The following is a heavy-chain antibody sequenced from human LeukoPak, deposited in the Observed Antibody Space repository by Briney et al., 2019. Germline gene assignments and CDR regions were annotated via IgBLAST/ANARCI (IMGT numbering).Heavy chain of an antibody. V-gene: IGHV3-21*01. J-gene: IGHJ4*02. CDR2: ISSSSSYI. D-gene: IGHD1-26*01. CDR1: GFTFSSYS. Sequence: GGSLRLSCAASGFTFSSYSMNWVRQAPGKGLEWVSSISSSSSYIYYADSVKGRFTISRDNAKNSLYLQMNSLRAEDTAVYYCARGGSGSYGRFDYWGQGTLVTVSS. CDR3: ARGGSGSYGRFDY.